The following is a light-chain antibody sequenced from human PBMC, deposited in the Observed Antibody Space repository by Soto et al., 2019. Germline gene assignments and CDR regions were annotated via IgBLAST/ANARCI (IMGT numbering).Light chain of an antibody. Sequence: EIVLTQSPGTLSLSPGERATLSCRASQSVSGSSLAWYQQKPGHTPRLLIYGASSRATGIPDRFSGSGSGTDSTLTISRLEPEDFAVYYCQQYGSSRLTFGGGTKVEIK. CDR3: QQYGSSRLT. CDR2: GAS. CDR1: QSVSGSS. J-gene: IGKJ4*01. V-gene: IGKV3-20*01.